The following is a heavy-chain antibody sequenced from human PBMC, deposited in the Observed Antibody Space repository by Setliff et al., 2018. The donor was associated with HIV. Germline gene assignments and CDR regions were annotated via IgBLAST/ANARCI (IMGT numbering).Heavy chain of an antibody. J-gene: IGHJ5*02. CDR3: ARARLQGMVTAVGPSDNCLDP. Sequence: ASVKVSCKASGYSFINYGISWVRQAPGQGLEWMGWISAYNGNTNYAPRLLGRVTMTTDTSTSTAYMELRSLSSDDTAVYYCARARLQGMVTAVGPSDNCLDPWCQGTRVTVS. CDR1: GYSFINYG. CDR2: ISAYNGNT. V-gene: IGHV1-18*01. D-gene: IGHD2-21*02.